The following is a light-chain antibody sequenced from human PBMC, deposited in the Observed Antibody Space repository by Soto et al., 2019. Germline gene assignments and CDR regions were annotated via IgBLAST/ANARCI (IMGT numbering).Light chain of an antibody. CDR3: CSYTRTSNHYF. CDR2: EVR. J-gene: IGLJ1*01. V-gene: IGLV2-14*01. CDR1: SSDIGGYDY. Sequence: SVLTQPASVCGSLGQAITISCTETSSDIGGYDYVSWYQQRPGKAPKLMIYEVRYRPSGVSNRFSGSKSGNTASLTISGLQAEDEAVYYCCSYTRTSNHYFFGSGTKITVL.